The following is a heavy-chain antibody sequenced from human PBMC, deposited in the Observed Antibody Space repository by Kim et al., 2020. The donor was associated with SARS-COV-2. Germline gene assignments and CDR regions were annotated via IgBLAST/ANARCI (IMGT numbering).Heavy chain of an antibody. V-gene: IGHV3-23*01. CDR1: GFTFSDYP. J-gene: IGHJ4*02. CDR2: VSGSGGST. CDR3: ARGKIRTSRLYDL. Sequence: LSLTCVASGFTFSDYPMNWVRQLPGKGLQWVAGVSGSGGSTFYADSLEGQFNVSRDNSKNTVFLQMNSLRPEDTARYYCARGKIRTSRLYDLWGQGT. D-gene: IGHD3-16*01.